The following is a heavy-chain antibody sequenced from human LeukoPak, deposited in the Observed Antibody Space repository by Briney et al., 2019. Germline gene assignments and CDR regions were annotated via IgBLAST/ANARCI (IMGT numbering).Heavy chain of an antibody. CDR3: AKDRSNSWAFDY. D-gene: IGHD6-6*01. V-gene: IGHV3-30*18. CDR1: GFTFSSYS. Sequence: GRSLRLSCAASGFTFSSYSMHWDRQAPGKGLEWVALISYDGSNKYYADSVKGRFTISRDDSKNTLYLQMNSLRAEDTAVYYCAKDRSNSWAFDYWGQGTLVTVSS. J-gene: IGHJ4*02. CDR2: ISYDGSNK.